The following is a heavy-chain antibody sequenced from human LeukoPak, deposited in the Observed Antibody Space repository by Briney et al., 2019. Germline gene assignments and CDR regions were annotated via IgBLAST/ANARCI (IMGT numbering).Heavy chain of an antibody. CDR3: ARSPRVIKYYYYGMDV. Sequence: SVKVSCKASGGTFSSYAISWVRQAPGQGLEWMGGIIPIFGTANYAQKFQGRVTITADESTSTAYMELSSLRSDDTAVYYCARSPRVIKYYYYGMDVWGQGTTVTVSS. CDR1: GGTFSSYA. D-gene: IGHD4-17*01. J-gene: IGHJ6*02. V-gene: IGHV1-69*13. CDR2: IIPIFGTA.